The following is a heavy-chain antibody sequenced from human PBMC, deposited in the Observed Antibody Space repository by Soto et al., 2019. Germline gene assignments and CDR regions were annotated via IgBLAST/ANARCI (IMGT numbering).Heavy chain of an antibody. Sequence: EVQLLESGGGLVQPGGSLRLSCAASGFTFSSYAMSWVRQAPGKGLEWVSAISGSGGSTYYADSVKGRFTISRDNSKNTLYLQMNSLRAEDTAVYYCAKDGGGTTAAPEYFQHWGQGTLVTVSS. CDR3: AKDGGGTTAAPEYFQH. CDR1: GFTFSSYA. CDR2: ISGSGGST. V-gene: IGHV3-23*01. J-gene: IGHJ1*01. D-gene: IGHD4-17*01.